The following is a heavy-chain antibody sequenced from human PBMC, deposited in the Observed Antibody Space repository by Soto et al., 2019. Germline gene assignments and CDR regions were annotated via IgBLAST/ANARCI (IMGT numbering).Heavy chain of an antibody. J-gene: IGHJ4*02. CDR2: INPNSGGT. V-gene: IGHV1-2*02. CDR3: ASTPNYYDSSGPKIGLFDY. CDR1: GYTLTGYY. Sequence: ASVKVSCKASGYTLTGYYMHWVRQAPGQGLEWMGWINPNSGGTNYAQKFQGRVTMTRDTSISTAYMELSRLRSDDTAVYYCASTPNYYDSSGPKIGLFDYWGQGTLVTVSS. D-gene: IGHD3-22*01.